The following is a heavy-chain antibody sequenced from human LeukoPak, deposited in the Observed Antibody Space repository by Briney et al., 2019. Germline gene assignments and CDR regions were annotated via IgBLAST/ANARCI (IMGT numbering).Heavy chain of an antibody. Sequence: VGDLRLTCADSRCTFSGDWMSWVRQAAGKGLEWVANIKQDGSEKYYVDSVKGRFTISRDNAKNSLYLQMNSLRAEDTAVYYCARLTMIVVVIRGDAFDIWGQGTMVTVSS. CDR3: ARLTMIVVVIRGDAFDI. CDR2: IKQDGSEK. J-gene: IGHJ3*02. D-gene: IGHD3-22*01. CDR1: RCTFSGDW. V-gene: IGHV3-7*01.